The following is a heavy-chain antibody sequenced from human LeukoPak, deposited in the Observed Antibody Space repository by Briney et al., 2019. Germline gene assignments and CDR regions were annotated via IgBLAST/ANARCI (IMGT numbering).Heavy chain of an antibody. J-gene: IGHJ4*02. Sequence: GESLKISCKGSGYSFTGYWIAWVRQMPGKGLEWMGIIYPGDSDTRYSPSFQGQVTISADKSISTAYLQWSSLKASDTAMYYCARHYCINGVCYPLYWGQGTLVTVSS. D-gene: IGHD2-8*01. V-gene: IGHV5-51*01. CDR1: GYSFTGYW. CDR2: IYPGDSDT. CDR3: ARHYCINGVCYPLY.